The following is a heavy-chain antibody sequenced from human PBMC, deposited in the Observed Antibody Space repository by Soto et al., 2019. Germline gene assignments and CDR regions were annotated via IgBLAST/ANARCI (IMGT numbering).Heavy chain of an antibody. Sequence: QVQLVESGGGVVQPGRSLRLSCAASGFTFSSYGVHWVRQAPGKGLEWVAVIWYDGSNKYYADSVKGRFTISRDNSKNMLYLQMNSLRAEDTAVYYCARERFGELILDYCGQGTLVTVSS. J-gene: IGHJ4*02. D-gene: IGHD3-10*01. V-gene: IGHV3-33*01. CDR2: IWYDGSNK. CDR1: GFTFSSYG. CDR3: ARERFGELILDY.